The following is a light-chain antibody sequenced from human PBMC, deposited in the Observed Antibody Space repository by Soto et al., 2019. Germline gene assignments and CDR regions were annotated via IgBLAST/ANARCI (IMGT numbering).Light chain of an antibody. J-gene: IGKJ4*01. Sequence: EKVMTQSPATLSVSPGERATLSCRASQNVKSRLAWYQQRPGQAPRLLIYDAFTRATGIPARFSGSQSGTEFTLTISRLQSEDFAVYYCQQYDEWPLTFGGGTKVEIK. CDR2: DAF. V-gene: IGKV3-15*01. CDR1: QNVKSR. CDR3: QQYDEWPLT.